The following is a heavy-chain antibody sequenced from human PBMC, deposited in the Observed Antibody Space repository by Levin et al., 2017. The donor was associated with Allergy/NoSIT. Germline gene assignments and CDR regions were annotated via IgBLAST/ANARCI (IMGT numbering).Heavy chain of an antibody. Sequence: GGSLRLSCAASGFTVSTSYMSWVRQAPGKGLEWVSLIHSGGNTYYADSLKGRFTISTDSSQNSLHLQMNDLRPGDTAMYYCTRGSQWLVRDFDYWGQGTLVTVSS. D-gene: IGHD6-19*01. J-gene: IGHJ4*02. V-gene: IGHV3-66*01. CDR2: IHSGGNT. CDR3: TRGSQWLVRDFDY. CDR1: GFTVSTSY.